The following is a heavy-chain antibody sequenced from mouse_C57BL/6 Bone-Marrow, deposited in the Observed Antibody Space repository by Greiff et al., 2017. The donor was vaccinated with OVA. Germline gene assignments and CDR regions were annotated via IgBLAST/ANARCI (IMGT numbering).Heavy chain of an antibody. V-gene: IGHV1-26*01. CDR1: GYTFTDYY. CDR3: ARPYHHAFAY. Sequence: EVQLQQSGPELVKPGASVKISCKASGYTFTDYYMNWVQQSHGKSLEWIGDINPNNGGTSYNQKFKGKATLTVDKSSSTAYMELRSLTSEDSAVYYCARPYHHAFAYWGQGTLVTVSA. D-gene: IGHD2-10*01. CDR2: INPNNGGT. J-gene: IGHJ3*01.